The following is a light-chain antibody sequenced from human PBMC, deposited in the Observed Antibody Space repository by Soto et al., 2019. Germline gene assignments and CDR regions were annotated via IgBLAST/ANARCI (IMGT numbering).Light chain of an antibody. CDR1: QTLSNSF. Sequence: EIALTQSPGTLSLSPGERATLSCRASQTLSNSFIAWYQHKPGQAPRLLVYDTSTRATGIPDRYSGSGSGTDFTLTISRLEPVDFAVFFCQQYGTSEIIFGQGTRLEIK. J-gene: IGKJ5*01. CDR2: DTS. V-gene: IGKV3-20*01. CDR3: QQYGTSEII.